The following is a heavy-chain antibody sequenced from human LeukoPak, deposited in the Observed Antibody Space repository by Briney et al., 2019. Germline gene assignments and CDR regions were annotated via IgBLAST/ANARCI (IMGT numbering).Heavy chain of an antibody. J-gene: IGHJ4*02. V-gene: IGHV1-18*01. CDR1: GYTFTSYG. CDR2: ISAYNGNT. D-gene: IGHD3-22*01. CDR3: ARDYHSSGRIDY. Sequence: ASVKVSCKASGYTFTSYGISWVRQAPGQGLEWMGWISAYNGNTNYAQKLQGRVTITRDTSASTAYMELSSLRSEDTAVYYCARDYHSSGRIDYWGQGTLVTVSS.